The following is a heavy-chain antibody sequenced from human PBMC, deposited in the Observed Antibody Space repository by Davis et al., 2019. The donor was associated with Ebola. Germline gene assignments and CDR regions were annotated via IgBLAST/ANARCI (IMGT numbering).Heavy chain of an antibody. D-gene: IGHD3-22*01. Sequence: SETLSLTCAVYGGAFSGYYWNWIRQSPGKGLEWIGEISHIGIANYNPSLKSPVTISIDTSRNQISLKLNSVTAADTAVYYCARTKFYYDSTGYPDYWGQGTLVTVSS. J-gene: IGHJ4*02. CDR1: GGAFSGYY. CDR3: ARTKFYYDSTGYPDY. CDR2: ISHIGIA. V-gene: IGHV4-34*01.